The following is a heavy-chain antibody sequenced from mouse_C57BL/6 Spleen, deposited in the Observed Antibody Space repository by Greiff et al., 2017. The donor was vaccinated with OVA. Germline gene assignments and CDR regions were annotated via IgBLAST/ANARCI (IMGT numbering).Heavy chain of an antibody. CDR1: GYAFSSSW. J-gene: IGHJ1*03. D-gene: IGHD2-5*01. CDR3: ARSYNSNLYWYFDV. Sequence: VQLQQSGPELVKPGASVKISCKASGYAFSSSWMNWVKQRPGKGLEWIGRIYPGDGDTNYNGKFKGKATLTADKSSSTAYMQLSSLTSEDSAVYFCARSYNSNLYWYFDVWGTGTTVTVSS. CDR2: IYPGDGDT. V-gene: IGHV1-82*01.